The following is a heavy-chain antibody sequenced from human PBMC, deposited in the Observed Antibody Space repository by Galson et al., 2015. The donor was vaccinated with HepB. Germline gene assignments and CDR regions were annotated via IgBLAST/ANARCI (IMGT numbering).Heavy chain of an antibody. J-gene: IGHJ6*02. CDR2: ISYDGSNK. Sequence: SLRLSCAASGFTFSSYAIHWVRQAPGKGLERVAIISYDGSNKYYADSVKGRFTISRDNSKNTLSLQVSSLRVEDTAVYYCARDGGSGSTPSVTTKNNNYYFGMDVWGQGTTVTVSS. CDR1: GFTFSSYA. CDR3: ARDGGSGSTPSVTTKNNNYYFGMDV. V-gene: IGHV3-30-3*01. D-gene: IGHD3-10*01.